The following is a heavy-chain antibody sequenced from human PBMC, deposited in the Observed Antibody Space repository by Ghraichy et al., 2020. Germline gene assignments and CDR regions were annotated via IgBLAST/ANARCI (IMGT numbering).Heavy chain of an antibody. CDR1: GGSISSNIYY. Sequence: SQTLSLTCIVSGGSISSNIYYWAWIRQPPGKGLEWIGSINYSGNTFYKSSLKSRVTISVDTSKNQFSLRVSSVTAEDTAVYFCRRETESTSRAEYWGQGTLVTVSS. D-gene: IGHD2-2*01. CDR2: INYSGNT. J-gene: IGHJ4*02. CDR3: RRETESTSRAEY. V-gene: IGHV4-39*02.